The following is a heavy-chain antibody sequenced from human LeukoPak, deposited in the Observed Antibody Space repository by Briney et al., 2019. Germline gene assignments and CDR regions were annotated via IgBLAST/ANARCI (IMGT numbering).Heavy chain of an antibody. CDR2: IYYSGST. CDR1: GGSFSSGSYY. CDR3: ARGPRVSGSKGHFDY. D-gene: IGHD3-10*01. V-gene: IGHV4-61*01. J-gene: IGHJ4*02. Sequence: PSETLSLTCTVSGGSFSSGSYYWSWIRQPPGKGLEWIGYIYYSGSTNYNPSLKSRVTISVDTSKNQFSLKLSSVTAAETAVYYCARGPRVSGSKGHFDYWGQGTLVTVSS.